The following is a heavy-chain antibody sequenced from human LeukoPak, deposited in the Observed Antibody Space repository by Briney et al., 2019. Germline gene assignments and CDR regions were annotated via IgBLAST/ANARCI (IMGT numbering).Heavy chain of an antibody. CDR1: GFTFTSYA. CDR2: VWYDGSNK. J-gene: IGHJ4*02. V-gene: IGHV3-33*06. Sequence: GGSLRLSCSASGFTFTSYAMHWVRQAPGKGLEWVAVVWYDGSNKYYADSVKGRFTISRDNSKNTLYLQMNSLRAEDTAVYYCAKDPQLRYYFDYWGQGTLVTVSS. CDR3: AKDPQLRYYFDY. D-gene: IGHD3-9*01.